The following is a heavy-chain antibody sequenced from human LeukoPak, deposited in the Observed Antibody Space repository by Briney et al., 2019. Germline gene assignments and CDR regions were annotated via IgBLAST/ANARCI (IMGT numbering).Heavy chain of an antibody. CDR1: GYTFTSYA. D-gene: IGHD6-6*01. CDR3: ARASSIVAPYCYYYMDV. CDR2: INTNTGNP. Sequence: ASVKVSCKASGYTFTSYAMHWVRQAPGQGLDWMGWINTNTGNPTYAQGFTGRFVFSLDTSVSTAYLQISSLKAEDTAVYYCARASSIVAPYCYYYMDVWGKGTTVTVSS. J-gene: IGHJ6*03. V-gene: IGHV7-4-1*02.